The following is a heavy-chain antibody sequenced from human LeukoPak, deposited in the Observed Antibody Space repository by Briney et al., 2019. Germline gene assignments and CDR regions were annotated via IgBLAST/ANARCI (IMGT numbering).Heavy chain of an antibody. CDR1: GGSISSSSYY. Sequence: SETLSLTCTVSGGSISSSSYYWGWIRQPPGKGLEWIGSIYYSGSTYYNPSLKSRVTISVDTSKNQFSLKLSSVTAADTAVYCCARDLPNYDYGGNPYWGQGTLVTVSS. CDR3: ARDLPNYDYGGNPY. D-gene: IGHD4-23*01. CDR2: IYYSGST. V-gene: IGHV4-39*07. J-gene: IGHJ4*02.